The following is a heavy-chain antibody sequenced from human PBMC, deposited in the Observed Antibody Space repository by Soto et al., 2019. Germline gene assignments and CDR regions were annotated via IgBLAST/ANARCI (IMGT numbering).Heavy chain of an antibody. CDR1: GGSISSGDYS. CDR2: IFYSGNT. D-gene: IGHD3-10*01. CDR3: ARGRVWIGELADYYYYYGMDV. J-gene: IGHJ6*02. V-gene: IGHV4-30-4*01. Sequence: TLSLTCTVPGGSISSGDYSWSWVRQPPGKGLELIGYIFYSGNTYYHPSLESRLTMSIDTPKNLFSLSLSSVTAADTAVYYCARGRVWIGELADYYYYYGMDVWGQGTTVTVSS.